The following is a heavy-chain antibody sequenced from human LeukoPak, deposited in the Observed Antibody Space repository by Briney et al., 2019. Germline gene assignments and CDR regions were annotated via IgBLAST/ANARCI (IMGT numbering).Heavy chain of an antibody. CDR1: GGTFSSYT. Sequence: SVKVSCKASGGTFSSYTISWVRQAPGQGLEWMGRIIPILGIANYAQKFQGRVTITADKSTSTAYMELSSLRSEDTAVFYCARGHQPPYYGMDVWGQGTTVTVSS. V-gene: IGHV1-69*02. CDR3: ARGHQPPYYGMDV. J-gene: IGHJ6*02. CDR2: IIPILGIA.